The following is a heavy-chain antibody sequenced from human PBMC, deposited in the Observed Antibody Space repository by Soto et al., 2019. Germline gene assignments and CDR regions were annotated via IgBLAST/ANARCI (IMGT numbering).Heavy chain of an antibody. Sequence: QVQLQESGPGLVKPSGTLSLTCTVSGGSMSSSNWWYWVRQSPGKGLEWIGEAHHSGRTNYNPSLKSRVTISVDKSKTHFSLQLRSVTAADTGVYYGARSEATGIDYWGQGTLVTVSS. V-gene: IGHV4-4*02. J-gene: IGHJ4*02. CDR3: ARSEATGIDY. CDR1: GGSMSSSNW. CDR2: AHHSGRT. D-gene: IGHD1-26*01.